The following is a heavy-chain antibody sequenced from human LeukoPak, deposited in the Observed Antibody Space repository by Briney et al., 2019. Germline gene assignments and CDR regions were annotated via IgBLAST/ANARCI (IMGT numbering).Heavy chain of an antibody. CDR3: ARGANDSLDY. D-gene: IGHD1-1*01. J-gene: IGHJ4*02. CDR2: INHSGST. Sequence: GSLRLSCAASGFTVSSNYMSWVRQPPGKGLEWIGEINHSGSTNYNPSLKSRVTISVDTSKNQFSLKLSSVTAADTAVYYCARGANDSLDYWGQGTLVTVSS. V-gene: IGHV4-34*01. CDR1: GFTVSSNY.